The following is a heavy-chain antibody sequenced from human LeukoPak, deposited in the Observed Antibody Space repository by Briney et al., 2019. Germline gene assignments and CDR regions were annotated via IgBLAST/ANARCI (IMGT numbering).Heavy chain of an antibody. Sequence: GGSLRLSCAASGFTFDDYGMSWVRHAPGKGLEWVSVINWNGGSTIYADSVKGRFTISRDNAKNSLYLQMNSLRAEDTALYYCARDSLYGRGAFEIWGQGTMVTVSS. CDR2: INWNGGST. V-gene: IGHV3-20*04. J-gene: IGHJ3*02. D-gene: IGHD2-2*02. CDR3: ARDSLYGRGAFEI. CDR1: GFTFDDYG.